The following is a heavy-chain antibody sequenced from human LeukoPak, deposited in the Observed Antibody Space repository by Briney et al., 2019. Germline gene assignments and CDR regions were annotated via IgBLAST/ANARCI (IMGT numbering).Heavy chain of an antibody. V-gene: IGHV3-9*01. Sequence: GGSLRLSCAASGFTFDDYAMHWVRQAPGKGLEWVSGISWNSGSIGYADSVKGRFTISRDNAKNSLYLQMNSLRAEDTALYYCAKDIAAQLDDAFDIWGQGTMVTVSS. CDR3: AKDIAAQLDDAFDI. J-gene: IGHJ3*02. D-gene: IGHD2-2*01. CDR2: ISWNSGSI. CDR1: GFTFDDYA.